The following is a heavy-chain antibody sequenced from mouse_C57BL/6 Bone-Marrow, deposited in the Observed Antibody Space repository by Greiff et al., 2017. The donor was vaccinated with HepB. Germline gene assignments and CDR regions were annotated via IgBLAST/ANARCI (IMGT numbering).Heavy chain of an antibody. CDR3: ARSGVVAMYYFDY. CDR1: GYTFTSYW. J-gene: IGHJ2*01. Sequence: QVQLQQSGAELAKPGASVKLSCKASGYTFTSYWMHWVKQRPGQGLEWIGYINPSSGYTKYNQKFKDKATLTADKSSSPAYMQLSSLTYEDSAVYYCARSGVVAMYYFDYWGQGTTLTVSS. D-gene: IGHD1-1*01. CDR2: INPSSGYT. V-gene: IGHV1-7*01.